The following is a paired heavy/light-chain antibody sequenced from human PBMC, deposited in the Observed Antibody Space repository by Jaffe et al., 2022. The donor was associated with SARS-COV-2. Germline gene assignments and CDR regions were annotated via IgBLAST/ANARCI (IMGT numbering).Heavy chain of an antibody. J-gene: IGHJ4*02. V-gene: IGHV3-30*18. Sequence: QVQLVESGGGVVQPGRSLRLSCAASGFTFSNFAMHWVRQAPGKGLEWVAVISYDGNTKSYADSVKGRFTISRDNSKNTLHLQMNSLRADDTAVYYCAKDRSSGLPYYFDYWGQGTLVTVSS. CDR1: GFTFSNFA. CDR2: ISYDGNTK. CDR3: AKDRSSGLPYYFDY. D-gene: IGHD6-19*01.
Light chain of an antibody. CDR1: SSNIGSNT. Sequence: QSVLTQPPSASGTPGQRVTISCSGSSSNIGSNTVNWYQQVPGTAPKLLIYNNNQRPSGVPDRFSGSKSGTSASLAISGLQSEDEADYYCAVWDGSLNGVVFGGGTKLTVL. CDR3: AVWDGSLNGVV. CDR2: NNN. J-gene: IGLJ2*01. V-gene: IGLV1-44*01.